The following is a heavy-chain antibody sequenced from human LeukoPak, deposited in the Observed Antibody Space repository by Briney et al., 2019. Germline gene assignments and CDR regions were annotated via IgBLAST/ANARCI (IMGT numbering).Heavy chain of an antibody. CDR2: ISEDGGNK. CDR1: GLTFSSYG. CDR3: AKDRGSGGRYGMDV. Sequence: QPGRSLRLSCAASGLTFSSYGLHWVRQAPGKGLEWVAVISEDGGNKYYADSVKGRFTISRDNSKNTMYLQMNSLRPEDTAVYYCAKDRGSGGRYGMDVWGHGTTVTVSS. V-gene: IGHV3-30*18. J-gene: IGHJ6*02. D-gene: IGHD3-10*01.